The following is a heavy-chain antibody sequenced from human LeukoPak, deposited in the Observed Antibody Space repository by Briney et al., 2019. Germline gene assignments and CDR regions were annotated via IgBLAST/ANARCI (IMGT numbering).Heavy chain of an antibody. J-gene: IGHJ6*03. Sequence: SETLSLTCAVYGGSFSGYYWSWIRQPPGKGLEWIGEINHSGRTNYNPSLKSRVTISVDKSKNQFSLRVSSVTAADTAVYYCARVRGFGADYYYYYMDVWGKGTTVTVSS. CDR2: INHSGRT. CDR1: GGSFSGYY. V-gene: IGHV4-34*01. D-gene: IGHD3-10*01. CDR3: ARVRGFGADYYYYYMDV.